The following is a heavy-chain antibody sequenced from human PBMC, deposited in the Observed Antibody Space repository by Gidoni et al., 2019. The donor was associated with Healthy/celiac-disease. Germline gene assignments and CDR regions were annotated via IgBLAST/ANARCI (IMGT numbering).Heavy chain of an antibody. CDR1: GFSLSTSGVG. Sequence: QITLKESGPTLVKPTQTLTLTCTFSGFSLSTSGVGVGWIRQPPGKALEWLALIYWNDDKRYSPSLKSRLTITKDTSKNQVVLTMTNMDPVDTATYYCAHSGVVYSYGLFDYWGQGTLVTVSS. D-gene: IGHD5-18*01. CDR3: AHSGVVYSYGLFDY. CDR2: IYWNDDK. J-gene: IGHJ4*02. V-gene: IGHV2-5*01.